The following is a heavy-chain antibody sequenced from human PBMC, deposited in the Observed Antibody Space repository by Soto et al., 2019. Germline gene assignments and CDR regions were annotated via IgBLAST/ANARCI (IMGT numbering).Heavy chain of an antibody. D-gene: IGHD5-18*01. Sequence: LRLSCAASGFTFSSYAMTWVRQAPGKGLEWVSSITSSGVSTYYADSVKGRFTISRDNSKNTLYLQMNSLRAEDTAIYYCAKRGMATAKDFDYWGQGTLVTVSS. V-gene: IGHV3-23*01. CDR2: ITSSGVST. J-gene: IGHJ4*02. CDR1: GFTFSSYA. CDR3: AKRGMATAKDFDY.